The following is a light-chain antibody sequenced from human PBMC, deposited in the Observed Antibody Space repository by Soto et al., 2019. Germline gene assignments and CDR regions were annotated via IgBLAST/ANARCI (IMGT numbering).Light chain of an antibody. CDR1: QGISSY. Sequence: AIRMTQSPSSFSASTGDRVTITCRASQGISSYLAWYQQKPGKAPKLLIYAASTLQSGVPSRFSGSGSGTDFTLTISCLQSEDFATYYCQQYYSYPPTFGGGTKVVIK. CDR2: AAS. J-gene: IGKJ4*01. CDR3: QQYYSYPPT. V-gene: IGKV1-8*01.